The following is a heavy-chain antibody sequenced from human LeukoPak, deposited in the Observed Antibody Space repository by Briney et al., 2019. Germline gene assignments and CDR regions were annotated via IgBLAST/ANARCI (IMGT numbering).Heavy chain of an antibody. Sequence: GGSLRLSCAASGFTFSSYAMHWVRQAPGKGLEWVAVISYDGSNKYYADSVKGRFTISRDNSKNTLYLQMNSLRAEDTAVYYCARAYWGVLAATSGDYWGQGTLVTVSS. CDR2: ISYDGSNK. CDR1: GFTFSSYA. CDR3: ARAYWGVLAATSGDY. J-gene: IGHJ4*02. V-gene: IGHV3-30-3*01. D-gene: IGHD2-2*01.